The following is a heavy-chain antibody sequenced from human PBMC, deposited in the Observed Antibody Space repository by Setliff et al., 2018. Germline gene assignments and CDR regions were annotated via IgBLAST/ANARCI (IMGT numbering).Heavy chain of an antibody. CDR3: AGRPQNTPMGPCDY. CDR2: MYNSGCT. V-gene: IGHV4-59*01. Sequence: PSETLSLTCSVSGGSITSDYWSWIRQPQGKGLEWIGYMYNSGCTNYYPSLGSRVTISVDTSKDQFSLMLTSVTAADTAIYYCAGRPQNTPMGPCDYWGQGTLVTVSS. D-gene: IGHD3-10*01. CDR1: GGSITSDY. J-gene: IGHJ4*02.